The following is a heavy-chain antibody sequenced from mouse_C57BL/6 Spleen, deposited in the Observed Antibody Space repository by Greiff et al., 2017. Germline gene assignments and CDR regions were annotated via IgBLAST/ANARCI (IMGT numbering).Heavy chain of an antibody. D-gene: IGHD1-1*01. J-gene: IGHJ2*01. Sequence: EVQLQQSGTVLARPGASVKMSRKTSGYTFTSYWMHWVKQRPGQGLVWIGAISPGNSDTSYNQKFKGKAKLTAVTSASTAYMELSSLTNEDSAVYYCTRYGSSYVFYLDYWGQGTTLTVSS. V-gene: IGHV1-5*01. CDR1: GYTFTSYW. CDR3: TRYGSSYVFYLDY. CDR2: ISPGNSDT.